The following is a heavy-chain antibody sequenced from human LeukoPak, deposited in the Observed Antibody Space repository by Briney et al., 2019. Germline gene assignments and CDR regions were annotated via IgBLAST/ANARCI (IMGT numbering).Heavy chain of an antibody. CDR2: ISAYNGNT. V-gene: IGHV1-18*01. CDR3: ARARNVVVVAATLPYYMDV. Sequence: ASVKVSCKASGYTFTNYGISWVRQAPGQGLEWMGWISAYNGNTDYAQKLQSGVTMTTDTSTSTAYMELRSLRSDDTAVYYCARARNVVVVAATLPYYMDVWGKGTTVTISS. J-gene: IGHJ6*03. D-gene: IGHD2-15*01. CDR1: GYTFTNYG.